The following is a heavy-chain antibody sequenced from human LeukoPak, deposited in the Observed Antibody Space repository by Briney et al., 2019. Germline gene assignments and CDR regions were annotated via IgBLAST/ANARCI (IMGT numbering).Heavy chain of an antibody. CDR3: AKATGSSRVLRDAFDI. V-gene: IGHV3-23*01. CDR1: GFTFSTYA. D-gene: IGHD6-13*01. Sequence: GGSLRLSCAASGFTFSTYAMSWVCQAPGKGLNWVSTITGSGGTTYYADSVKGRFTISRDNSKNTLYLQMNSLRAEDTAVYYCAKATGSSRVLRDAFDIWGQGTMVTVSS. CDR2: ITGSGGTT. J-gene: IGHJ3*02.